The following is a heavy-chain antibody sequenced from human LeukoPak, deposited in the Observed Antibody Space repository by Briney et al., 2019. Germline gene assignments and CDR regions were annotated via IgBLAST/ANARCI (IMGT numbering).Heavy chain of an antibody. CDR1: GYSISSGYY. CDR3: ARAHHPGYSYEYYYYMDV. D-gene: IGHD5-18*01. V-gene: IGHV4-38-2*02. CDR2: IYHSGST. Sequence: SETLSLTCTVSGYSISSGYYWGWIRQPPGKGLEWIGSIYHSGSTYYNPSLKSRVTISVDTSKNQFSLKLSSVTAADTAVYYCARAHHPGYSYEYYYYMDVWGKGTTVTVSS. J-gene: IGHJ6*03.